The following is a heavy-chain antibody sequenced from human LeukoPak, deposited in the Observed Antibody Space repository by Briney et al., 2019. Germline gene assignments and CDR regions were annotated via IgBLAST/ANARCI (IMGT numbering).Heavy chain of an antibody. V-gene: IGHV3-30*02. J-gene: IGHJ5*02. D-gene: IGHD2-2*02. CDR3: AKYCSSTSCYNYANWFDP. CDR2: IRYDGSNK. Sequence: GGSLRLSCAASGFTFSSYGMHWVRQAPGKGLEWVAFIRYDGSNKYYADSVKDRFTISRDNSKNTLYLQMNSLRAEDTAVYYCAKYCSSTSCYNYANWFDPWGQGTLVTVSS. CDR1: GFTFSSYG.